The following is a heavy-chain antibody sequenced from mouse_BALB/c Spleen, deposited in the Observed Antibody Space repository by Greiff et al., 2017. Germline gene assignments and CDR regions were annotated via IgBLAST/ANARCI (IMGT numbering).Heavy chain of an antibody. CDR3: ASYYYGSQGAMDY. J-gene: IGHJ4*01. CDR1: GFSLTGYG. V-gene: IGHV2-6-7*01. Sequence: VQLQESGPGLVAPSQSLSITCTVSGFSLTGYGVNWVRQPPGKGLEWLGMIWGDGSTDYNSALKSRLSISKDNSKSQVFLKMNSLQTDDTARYYCASYYYGSQGAMDYWGQGTSVTVSS. CDR2: IWGDGST. D-gene: IGHD1-1*01.